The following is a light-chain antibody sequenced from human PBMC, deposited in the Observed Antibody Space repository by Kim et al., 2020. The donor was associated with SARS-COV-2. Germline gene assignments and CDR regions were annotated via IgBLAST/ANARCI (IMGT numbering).Light chain of an antibody. CDR3: QQYYSTPYS. CDR2: SAS. V-gene: IGKV4-1*01. J-gene: IGKJ2*01. CDR1: QNILYSSNNKNY. Sequence: RATINCKSSQNILYSSNNKNYLAWYQQKPGQPPKLLIHSASIRESGVPDRFSGSGSATDFTLNINSLQAEDVAVYYCQQYYSTPYSFGQGTKLEI.